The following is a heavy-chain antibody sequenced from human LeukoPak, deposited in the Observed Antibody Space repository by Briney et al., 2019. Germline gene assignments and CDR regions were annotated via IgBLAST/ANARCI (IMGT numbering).Heavy chain of an antibody. J-gene: IGHJ4*02. V-gene: IGHV1-2*02. Sequence: ASVKVSCKASGYTFTGYYIHWVRQAPGQGLEWMGWIYPYSGDTNYAQNFQGRLTMTRDTSISTFYMELSSLRPDDTAIYYCSTEDKYCTGANCGVFWGQGTLVTVSS. CDR2: IYPYSGDT. D-gene: IGHD2-8*02. CDR1: GYTFTGYY. CDR3: STEDKYCTGANCGVF.